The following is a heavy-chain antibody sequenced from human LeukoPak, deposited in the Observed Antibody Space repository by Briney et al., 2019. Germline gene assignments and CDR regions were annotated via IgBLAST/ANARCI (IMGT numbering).Heavy chain of an antibody. J-gene: IGHJ4*02. CDR1: GGSISSYY. D-gene: IGHD2-15*01. Sequence: SETLSLTCTVSGGSISSYYWSWIRQPPGKGLEWIGYIYYSGSTNYNPSLKSRVTISVGTSKNQFSLKLSSVTAADTAVYYCARGQGGYSLDYWGQGTLVTVSS. V-gene: IGHV4-59*01. CDR3: ARGQGGYSLDY. CDR2: IYYSGST.